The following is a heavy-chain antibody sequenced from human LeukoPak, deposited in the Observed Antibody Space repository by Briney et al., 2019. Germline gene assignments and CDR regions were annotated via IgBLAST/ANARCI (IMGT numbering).Heavy chain of an antibody. CDR2: ISGSNSYI. Sequence: GGSLRFSCAASGFTFNSYSMNWVRQAPGKGLEWVSSISGSNSYIYYADSMKGRFTISRDNAKNSLYLQMNSLRAEDTAVYYCARGDSYYYDSSGPDAFDIWGQGTMVTVSS. CDR1: GFTFNSYS. V-gene: IGHV3-21*01. J-gene: IGHJ3*02. D-gene: IGHD3-22*01. CDR3: ARGDSYYYDSSGPDAFDI.